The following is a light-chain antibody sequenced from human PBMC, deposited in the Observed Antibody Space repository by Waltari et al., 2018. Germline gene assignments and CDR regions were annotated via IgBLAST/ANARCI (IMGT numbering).Light chain of an antibody. V-gene: IGLV2-14*03. CDR2: DVD. J-gene: IGLJ2*01. CDR3: SSYTRSSRLV. CDR1: SSDIGANDY. Sequence: QSALTQPASVSGSPGQSITISCTGTSSDIGANDYVSWYQQHPGKAPQLIIFDVDKRPSVLSIRFSASKSDNTASLTISGLQAEDEADYYCSSYTRSSRLVFGGGTKLVVL.